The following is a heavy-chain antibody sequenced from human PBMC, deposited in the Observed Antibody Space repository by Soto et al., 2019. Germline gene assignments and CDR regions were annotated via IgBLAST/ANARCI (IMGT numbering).Heavy chain of an antibody. CDR1: GYTFTSYY. Sequence: ASVKVSCKASGYTFTSYYMHLVRQAPGQGLEWXGIXXPXXGXTXXXQXXXGRVTMTRDTSTSTVYMELSSLRSEDTAVYYCARDEGATTNYGMDVWGQGTTVTVSS. V-gene: IGHV1-46*01. CDR2: XXPXXGXT. CDR3: ARDEGATTNYGMDV. D-gene: IGHD1-26*01. J-gene: IGHJ6*02.